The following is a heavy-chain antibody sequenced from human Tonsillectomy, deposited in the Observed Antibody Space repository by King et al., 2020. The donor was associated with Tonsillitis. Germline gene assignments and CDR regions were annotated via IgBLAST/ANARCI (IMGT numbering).Heavy chain of an antibody. CDR3: AKDRGLYFASGDDGFDV. J-gene: IGHJ3*01. V-gene: IGHV3-23*04. Sequence: VQLVESGGGLVQPGGSLRLSCAGSGFIFSNYALSWVRLAPGKVPEWVSAVSASGGDIYHADSVKGRFTISRDDSKNTVFLQMDSLSADDTAIYFCAKDRGLYFASGDDGFDVWG. CDR2: VSASGGDI. CDR1: GFIFSNYA. D-gene: IGHD5-12*01.